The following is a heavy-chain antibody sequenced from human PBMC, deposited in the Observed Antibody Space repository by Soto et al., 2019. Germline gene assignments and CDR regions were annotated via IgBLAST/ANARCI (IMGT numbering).Heavy chain of an antibody. CDR1: GFTFSSYA. J-gene: IGHJ6*02. D-gene: IGHD3-22*01. CDR2: ISSNGGST. CDR3: ARAEVDDSSGFYYYYGMDV. V-gene: IGHV3-64*02. Sequence: PGGSLRLSCAASGFTFSSYAMHWVRQAPGKGLEYVSAISSNGGSTYYADSVKGRFTISRDNSKNTLYLQMGSLRAEDMAVYYCARAEVDDSSGFYYYYGMDVWGQGTTVTVSS.